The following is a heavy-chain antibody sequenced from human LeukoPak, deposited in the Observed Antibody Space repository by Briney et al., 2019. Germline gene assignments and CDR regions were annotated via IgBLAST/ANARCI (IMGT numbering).Heavy chain of an antibody. V-gene: IGHV3-13*01. CDR2: IGTASDT. CDR3: ARGPPRGKYYYMDV. Sequence: GGSLRLSCAASGFTFSSFDMHWVRQPTGQGLGWVSAIGTASDTYYPGSVEGRFTLSRDNAKNSLYLQMNSLTAGDTAVYYCARGPPRGKYYYMDVWGKGTTVTVSS. CDR1: GFTFSSFD. D-gene: IGHD1-1*01. J-gene: IGHJ6*03.